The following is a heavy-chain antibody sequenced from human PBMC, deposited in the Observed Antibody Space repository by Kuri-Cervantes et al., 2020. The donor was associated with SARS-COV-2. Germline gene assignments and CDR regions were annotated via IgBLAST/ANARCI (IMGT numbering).Heavy chain of an antibody. CDR3: ARVEWYNWYLFDAFDI. D-gene: IGHD1-20*01. V-gene: IGHV3-74*01. Sequence: GESLKISCAASGFTFSSYWMHWVRQAPGKGLVWVSRINSDGSSTSYADSVKGRFTISRDNAKNTLYLQMNSLRAEDTAAYYCARVEWYNWYLFDAFDIWGQGTMVTVSS. J-gene: IGHJ3*02. CDR2: INSDGSST. CDR1: GFTFSSYW.